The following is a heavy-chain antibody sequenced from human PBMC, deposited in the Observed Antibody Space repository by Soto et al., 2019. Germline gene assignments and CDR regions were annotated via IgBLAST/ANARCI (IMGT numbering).Heavy chain of an antibody. J-gene: IGHJ4*02. CDR2: INPSGGST. D-gene: IGHD2-21*02. V-gene: IGHV1-46*01. CDR1: GYTFTSYY. CDR3: ARDAPLGGYCGGDCYSYFDY. Sequence: ASVKVSCKASGYTFTSYYMHWVRQAPGQGLEWMGIINPSGGSTSYAQKFQGRVTMTRDTSTSTVYMELSSLRSEDTAVYYCARDAPLGGYCGGDCYSYFDYWGQGTLVTVSS.